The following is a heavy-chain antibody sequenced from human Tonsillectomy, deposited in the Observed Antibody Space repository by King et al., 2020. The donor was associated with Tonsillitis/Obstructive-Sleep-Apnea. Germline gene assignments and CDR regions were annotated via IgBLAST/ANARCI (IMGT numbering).Heavy chain of an antibody. CDR2: INPNSGGT. V-gene: IGHV1-2*02. CDR1: GYTFSGYY. Sequence: QLVQSGAEVKKPGASVKVSCKASGYTFSGYYIHWVRQAPGQGLEWMGWINPNSGGTKYAQKFQGRVTMIRDTSISTAYMELRRLGSDDTAVYYCTRDRGVDSDYDSDYWGQGTLVTVSS. D-gene: IGHD5-12*01. J-gene: IGHJ4*02. CDR3: TRDRGVDSDYDSDY.